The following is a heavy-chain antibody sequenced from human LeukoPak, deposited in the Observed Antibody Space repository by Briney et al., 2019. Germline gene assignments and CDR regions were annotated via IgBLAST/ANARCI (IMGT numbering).Heavy chain of an antibody. Sequence: ASVKVSCKASGYTFTSYDINWVRQATGQGLEWMGWMNPNSGNTGYAQKFQGRVTMTRNTSISTAYMELSSLRSEDTAVYYCAFRIAAAGFIDYWGQGTLVTVSS. V-gene: IGHV1-8*01. D-gene: IGHD6-13*01. J-gene: IGHJ4*02. CDR3: AFRIAAAGFIDY. CDR2: MNPNSGNT. CDR1: GYTFTSYD.